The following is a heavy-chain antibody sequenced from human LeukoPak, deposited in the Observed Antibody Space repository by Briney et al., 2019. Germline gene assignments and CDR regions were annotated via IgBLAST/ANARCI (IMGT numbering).Heavy chain of an antibody. J-gene: IGHJ4*02. D-gene: IGHD3-10*01. CDR2: MYGSGST. V-gene: IGHV4-4*07. CDR1: GASVNDYY. Sequence: PSETLSLTCTVSGASVNDYYWNWIRQPAGGGLEWIGRMYGSGSTNYNPSLKSRVTMSVDTSKSQFSLKLNFVTAADTAVYYCARGMRLFDYWGQGTLVTVSS. CDR3: ARGMRLFDY.